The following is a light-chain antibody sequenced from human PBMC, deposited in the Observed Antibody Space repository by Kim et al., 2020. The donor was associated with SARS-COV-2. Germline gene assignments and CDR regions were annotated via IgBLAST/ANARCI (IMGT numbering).Light chain of an antibody. J-gene: IGLJ3*02. CDR2: SKN. CDR3: NCRDNSHNVM. V-gene: IGLV3-19*01. CDR1: SLRNWH. Sequence: SSELTQDPAVSVALGQTVTITCQGDSLRNWHGSWFQQKPGQAPRLVIYSKNNRPSGIPDRFSGFTSGDTASLTITGAQAEDEADYYCNCRDNSHNVMFGGGTQLTVL.